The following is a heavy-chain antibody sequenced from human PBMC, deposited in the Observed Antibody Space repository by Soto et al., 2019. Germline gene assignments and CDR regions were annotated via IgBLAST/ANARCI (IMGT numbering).Heavy chain of an antibody. V-gene: IGHV5-51*01. Sequence: GESLKISCKASGYRFTDYWIGWVRQMSGKGLEWMAIINPSDSDIRYSPSFQGQVTISADKSVTTAYLQWSSLKAADTAMYYCARYNYHYYYMDVWGSGTTVTVSS. CDR2: INPSDSDI. D-gene: IGHD1-1*01. CDR1: GYRFTDYW. CDR3: ARYNYHYYYMDV. J-gene: IGHJ6*03.